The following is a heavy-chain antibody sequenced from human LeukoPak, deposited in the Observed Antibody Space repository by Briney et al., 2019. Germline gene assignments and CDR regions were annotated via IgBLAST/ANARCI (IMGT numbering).Heavy chain of an antibody. D-gene: IGHD6-13*01. CDR3: ARVNTAAAGHFDY. CDR1: GGSFSGYY. Sequence: SETLSLTCAVYGGSFSGYYWSWIRQPPGKGLEWIGEINHSGSTNYNPSLKSRVTISVDTSKNQFSLKLSSVTAADTAVYYCARVNTAAAGHFDYWGQGTLVTVSS. V-gene: IGHV4-34*01. J-gene: IGHJ4*02. CDR2: INHSGST.